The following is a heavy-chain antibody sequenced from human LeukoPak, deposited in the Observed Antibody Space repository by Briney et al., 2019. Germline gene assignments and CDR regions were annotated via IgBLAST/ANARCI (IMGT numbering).Heavy chain of an antibody. CDR3: ARGGGGWYCDY. D-gene: IGHD6-19*01. V-gene: IGHV1-58*02. J-gene: IGHJ4*02. Sequence: ASVKVSCKASGFTFTSSAMQWVRQARGQRLEWIGWIVVGSGNTNYAQKFQERVTITRDMSTSTAYMELSSLRSDDTAVYYCARGGGGWYCDYWGQGTLVTVSS. CDR1: GFTFTSSA. CDR2: IVVGSGNT.